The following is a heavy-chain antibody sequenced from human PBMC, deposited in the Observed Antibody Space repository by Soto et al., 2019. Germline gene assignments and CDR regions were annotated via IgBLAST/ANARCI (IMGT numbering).Heavy chain of an antibody. V-gene: IGHV4-59*01. CDR3: ARVSGGDYGDYFDY. Sequence: SETLSLTCTVSGGSISSYYWSWIRQPPGKGLEWIGYIFYLGSTNYNPSLKSRVAILVDTSKNQFSLSLSSVTAADTAVYYCARVSGGDYGDYFDYWGQGTLVTVSS. D-gene: IGHD4-17*01. CDR2: IFYLGST. J-gene: IGHJ4*02. CDR1: GGSISSYY.